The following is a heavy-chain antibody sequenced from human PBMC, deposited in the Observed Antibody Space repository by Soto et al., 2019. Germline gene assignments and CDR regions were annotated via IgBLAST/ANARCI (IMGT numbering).Heavy chain of an antibody. CDR2: IYYSGST. D-gene: IGHD3-22*01. Sequence: PSETLSLTCTASGGSISSYYWSWIRQPPGKGLEWIGYIYYSGSTNYNPSLKSRVTISVDTSKNQFSLKLSSVTAADTAVYYCARGALVAYGSSGYYLNWSDPWGQGTLVTVSS. CDR1: GGSISSYY. CDR3: ARGALVAYGSSGYYLNWSDP. J-gene: IGHJ5*02. V-gene: IGHV4-59*01.